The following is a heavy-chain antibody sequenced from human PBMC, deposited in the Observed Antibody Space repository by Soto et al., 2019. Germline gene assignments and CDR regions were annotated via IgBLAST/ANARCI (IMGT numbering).Heavy chain of an antibody. CDR3: ASAAVTGTAGLDF. CDR1: GYTFSGFY. V-gene: IGHV1-2*02. D-gene: IGHD6-19*01. Sequence: ASVKVSCKASGYTFSGFYMHRVRQAPGQGLGWMGWINPNSGGTKSAEKFQGRVTMTRDTSISTAYMELSRLTSDDTAVYYCASAAVTGTAGLDFWGQGTQVTVSS. J-gene: IGHJ4*02. CDR2: INPNSGGT.